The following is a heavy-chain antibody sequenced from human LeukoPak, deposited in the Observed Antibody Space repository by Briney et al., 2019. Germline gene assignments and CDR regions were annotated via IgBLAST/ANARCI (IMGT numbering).Heavy chain of an antibody. CDR3: ARSPGRYYYDSSGYPYYFDY. D-gene: IGHD3-22*01. CDR1: GGSFSGYY. CDR2: INHSGST. Sequence: PSETLSLTCAVYGGSFSGYYRSWIRQPPGKGLEWIGEINHSGSTNYNPSLKSRVTISVDTSKNQFSLKLSSVTAADTAVYYCARSPGRYYYDSSGYPYYFDYWGQGTLVTVSS. J-gene: IGHJ4*02. V-gene: IGHV4-34*01.